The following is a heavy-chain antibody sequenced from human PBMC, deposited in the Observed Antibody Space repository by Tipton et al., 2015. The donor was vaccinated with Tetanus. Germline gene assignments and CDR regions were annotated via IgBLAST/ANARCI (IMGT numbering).Heavy chain of an antibody. CDR3: ASLGVVAANDRYYYGMDV. Sequence: SLRLSCAASGFTFSSYWMHWVRQAPGKGLVWVSRINSDGSSTSYADSVKGRFTISRDNAKNTLYLQMNSLRAEDTAVYYCASLGVVAANDRYYYGMDVWGQGTTVTVSS. J-gene: IGHJ6*02. CDR2: INSDGSST. V-gene: IGHV3-74*01. D-gene: IGHD2-15*01. CDR1: GFTFSSYW.